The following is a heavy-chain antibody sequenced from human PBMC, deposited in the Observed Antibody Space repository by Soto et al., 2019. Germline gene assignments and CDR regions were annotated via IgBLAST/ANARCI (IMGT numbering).Heavy chain of an antibody. Sequence: PSEPLSLTCAVSGGSISSSNWWSWVRQPPGKGLEWIGEIYHSVSTNYNPSLKSRVTISVDKSKNQFSLKLNSVTAADTAVYYCSRRGHTSSPTWGQGTLVTVSS. CDR1: GGSISSSNW. V-gene: IGHV4-4*02. D-gene: IGHD6-13*01. CDR3: SRRGHTSSPT. CDR2: IYHSVST. J-gene: IGHJ4*02.